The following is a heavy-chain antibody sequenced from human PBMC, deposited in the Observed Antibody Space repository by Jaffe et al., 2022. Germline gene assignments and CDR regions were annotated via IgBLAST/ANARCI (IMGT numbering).Heavy chain of an antibody. V-gene: IGHV3-23*01. CDR3: AKDMTTVTTGNAFDI. D-gene: IGHD4-17*01. CDR1: GFTFSSYT. J-gene: IGHJ3*02. CDR2: ISDNGHST. Sequence: EVQLLESGGGLVQPGGSLRLSCAASGFTFSSYTMSWVSQAPGKGLEWVSSISDNGHSTYYADSVRGRFTISRDNSENTLYLQMNSLRAEDTAVYYCAKDMTTVTTGNAFDIWGQGTMVTVSS.